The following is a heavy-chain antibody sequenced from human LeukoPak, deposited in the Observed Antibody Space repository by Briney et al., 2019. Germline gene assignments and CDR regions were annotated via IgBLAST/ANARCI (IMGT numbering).Heavy chain of an antibody. CDR3: ARATPGQCFDY. CDR2: IYHSGST. J-gene: IGHJ4*02. CDR1: GGSISSSNW. Sequence: PSETLSLTCAVSGGSISSSNWWSWVRQPPGKGLEWIGEIYHSGSTNYNPSLKSRVTMSVDKSKNQFSLKLSSVTAADTAVYYCARATPGQCFDYWGQGTLVTVSS. D-gene: IGHD6-19*01. V-gene: IGHV4-4*02.